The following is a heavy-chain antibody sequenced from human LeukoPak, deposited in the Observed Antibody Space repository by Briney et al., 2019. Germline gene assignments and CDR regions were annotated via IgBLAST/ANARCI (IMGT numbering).Heavy chain of an antibody. V-gene: IGHV1-3*01. D-gene: IGHD2-2*01. CDR3: ARDQRYCSSTSCSYYGMDV. CDR2: INAGNGNT. CDR1: GYTFTIYA. Sequence: ASVKVSCKASGYTFTIYAMHWVRQAPGQRLEWMGWINAGNGNTKYSQKFQGRVTITRDTSASTAYMELSSLRSEDTAVYYCARDQRYCSSTSCSYYGMDVWGQGTTVTVSS. J-gene: IGHJ6*02.